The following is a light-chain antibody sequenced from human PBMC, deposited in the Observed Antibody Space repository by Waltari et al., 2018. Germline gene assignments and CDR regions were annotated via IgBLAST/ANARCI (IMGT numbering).Light chain of an antibody. CDR1: SGELGDYNF. V-gene: IGLV2-14*01. J-gene: IGLJ2*01. Sequence: QSALTQPTSVSGSPGQSNTISCTGTSGELGDYNFVSWFQQHPDQAPRLLIYEVTDRPAGISNRFSGSKSGRTASLTISGLQTEDAAAYFCSSHSSGSNSFVFGGGTRLTVL. CDR2: EVT. CDR3: SSHSSGSNSFV.